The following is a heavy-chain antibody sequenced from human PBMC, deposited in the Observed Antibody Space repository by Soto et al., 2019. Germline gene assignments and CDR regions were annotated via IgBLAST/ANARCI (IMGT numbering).Heavy chain of an antibody. J-gene: IGHJ4*02. CDR1: GFTFSSYA. CDR2: ISGSGGST. V-gene: IGHV3-23*01. D-gene: IGHD6-13*01. CDR3: AKDRNHSSWREGGDFDY. Sequence: GGSLRLSCAASGFTFSSYAMSWVRQAPGKGLEWVSAISGSGGSTYYADSVKGRFTISRDNSKNTLYLQMNSLRAEDTAVYYCAKDRNHSSWREGGDFDYWGQGTLVTVSS.